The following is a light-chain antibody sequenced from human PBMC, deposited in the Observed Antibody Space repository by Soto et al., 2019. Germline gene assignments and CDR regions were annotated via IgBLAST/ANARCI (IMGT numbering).Light chain of an antibody. CDR3: QQYGSSPRT. J-gene: IGKJ1*01. CDR1: QSVSSSY. CDR2: GAS. Sequence: EVVVTQSPVTLSLSPGERATLSCSASQSVSSSYLAWYQQKPGQAPRLLIYGASSRATGIPDRFSGSGSGTDFTLTISRLEPEDFAVYYCQQYGSSPRTFGQGTKVDIK. V-gene: IGKV3-20*01.